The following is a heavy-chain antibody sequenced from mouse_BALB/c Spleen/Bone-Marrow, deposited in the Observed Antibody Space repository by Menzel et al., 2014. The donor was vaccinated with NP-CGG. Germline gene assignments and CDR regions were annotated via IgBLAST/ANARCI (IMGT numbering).Heavy chain of an antibody. Sequence: LVESGAELVKPGTSVKLSCKASGYTFTSYYIYWVKQRPGQGLEWIGEINPSNGGTNFNEKFKSKATLTVDKSSSTAYMQLGSLTSEDAAVYYCTRSRRAMDYWGQGTSVTVSS. J-gene: IGHJ4*01. D-gene: IGHD2-12*01. CDR2: INPSNGGT. V-gene: IGHV1S81*02. CDR1: GYTFTSYY. CDR3: TRSRRAMDY.